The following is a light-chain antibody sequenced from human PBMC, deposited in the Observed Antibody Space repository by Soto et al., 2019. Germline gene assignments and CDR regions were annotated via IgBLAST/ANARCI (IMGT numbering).Light chain of an antibody. Sequence: EIVMTQSPATLSVSPGERATLSCRASQSVSSNLAWYQQKPGQAPRLLIYDASTRATGIPARFSGGGSGTDFTLTISSLQSEDFAVYYCQQYNNWPPWTFGQGTKVDIK. J-gene: IGKJ1*01. CDR3: QQYNNWPPWT. V-gene: IGKV3-15*01. CDR2: DAS. CDR1: QSVSSN.